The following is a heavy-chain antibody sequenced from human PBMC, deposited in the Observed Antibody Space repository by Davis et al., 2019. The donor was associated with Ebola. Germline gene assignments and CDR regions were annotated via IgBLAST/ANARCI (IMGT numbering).Heavy chain of an antibody. CDR2: IYYSGST. V-gene: IGHV4-31*03. CDR1: GRTISRGGSY. D-gene: IGHD3-22*01. CDR3: ARDLRYDSSGYDYYFDMDV. J-gene: IGHJ6*03. Sequence: PSETLSLTCTVSGRTISRGGSYWTSIRQLPGKGLGWIGYIYYSGSTYYKPSLKSRVTISLDTSKNQFSLNLYSVTAADTAVYYCARDLRYDSSGYDYYFDMDVWGRGTTVTVSS.